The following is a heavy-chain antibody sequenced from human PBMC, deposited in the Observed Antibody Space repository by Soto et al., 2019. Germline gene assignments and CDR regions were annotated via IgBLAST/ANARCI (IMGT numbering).Heavy chain of an antibody. Sequence: EASVKVSCKASGYTFTDYYMHWLRQAPGQGLEWMGWINVNSGGTNYAQRFQGRVTMTRDTSISTGYMELSRLRSDDTAVYYCARVMTAAATDYWGQGTLVTVSS. J-gene: IGHJ4*02. V-gene: IGHV1-2*02. CDR1: GYTFTDYY. CDR3: ARVMTAAATDY. D-gene: IGHD2-15*01. CDR2: INVNSGGT.